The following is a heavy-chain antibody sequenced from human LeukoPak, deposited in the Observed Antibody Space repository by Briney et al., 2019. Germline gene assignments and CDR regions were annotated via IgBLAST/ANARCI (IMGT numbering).Heavy chain of an antibody. CDR1: GFTFSSYA. Sequence: PGGSLRLSCAASGFTFSSYAMHWVRQAPGKGLEWVAVISYDGSSKSYSDSVKGRFTISRDNSKNMLYLQMNSLRAEDTAVYYCAKGYSGSYFFGYWGQGTLVTVSS. CDR2: ISYDGSSK. V-gene: IGHV3-30*18. D-gene: IGHD1-26*01. J-gene: IGHJ4*02. CDR3: AKGYSGSYFFGY.